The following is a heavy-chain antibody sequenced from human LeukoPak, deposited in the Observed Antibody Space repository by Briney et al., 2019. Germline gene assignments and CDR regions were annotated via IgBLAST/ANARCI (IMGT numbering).Heavy chain of an antibody. CDR1: GFTVSSNY. V-gene: IGHV3-53*01. J-gene: IGHJ4*02. D-gene: IGHD4-23*01. Sequence: GGSLRLSCAASGFTVSSNYMSWVRQAPGKGVEWVSLIYSGGSTYYADSVKGRFTVSRDNSKNTLYLQMNSLRAEDTAVYYCARRAGGYSHPYDYWGQGTLVTVSS. CDR3: ARRAGGYSHPYDY. CDR2: IYSGGST.